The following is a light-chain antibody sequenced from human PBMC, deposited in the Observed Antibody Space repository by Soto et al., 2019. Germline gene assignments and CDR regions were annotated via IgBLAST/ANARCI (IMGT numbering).Light chain of an antibody. Sequence: EIQITQSQTSLSASVGDRVTITCRASQGISNYVTWYQQKAGKVPKLLIYAASTLQSGVPSRFSGSGSGTEFTLTISCLQSEADATYFCQMYCSPPQTLGQGTNVDIK. CDR1: QGISNY. CDR3: QMYCSPPQT. CDR2: AAS. V-gene: IGKV1-27*01. J-gene: IGKJ1*01.